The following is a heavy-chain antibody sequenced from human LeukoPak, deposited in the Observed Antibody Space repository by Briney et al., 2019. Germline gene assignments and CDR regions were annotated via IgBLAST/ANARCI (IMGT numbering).Heavy chain of an antibody. D-gene: IGHD2-2*01. CDR3: ASRHPGYCGDIRCYEYYFDK. CDR2: IKQDGSEK. Sequence: PGGSLRLSCAASGFTLSDHWMSWVRQAPGKGLEWVANIKQDGSEKNYVDSVKGRFTISRDNAKNSLYLQMNSLRAEDTAVYYCASRHPGYCGDIRCYEYYFDKWGQGTLVT. CDR1: GFTLSDHW. V-gene: IGHV3-7*01. J-gene: IGHJ4*02.